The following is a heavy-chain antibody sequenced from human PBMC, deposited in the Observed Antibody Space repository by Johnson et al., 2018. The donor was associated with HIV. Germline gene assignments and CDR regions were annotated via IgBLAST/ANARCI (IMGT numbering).Heavy chain of an antibody. CDR3: ARESGGQYDAFDI. J-gene: IGHJ3*02. Sequence: VQLVESGGGVVQPGGSLRLSCAASGFTFSNYGMHWVRQAPGKGLEWVGRIKSKTDGGTTDYAAPVKGRFTISRDDSKNTLYLQMKSLRAEDTAVYYCARESGGQYDAFDIWGQGTMVTVSS. D-gene: IGHD3-16*01. V-gene: IGHV3-15*05. CDR1: GFTFSNYG. CDR2: IKSKTDGGTT.